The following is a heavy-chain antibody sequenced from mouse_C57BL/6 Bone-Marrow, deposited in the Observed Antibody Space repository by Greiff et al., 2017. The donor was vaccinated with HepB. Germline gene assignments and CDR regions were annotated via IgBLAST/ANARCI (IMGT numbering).Heavy chain of an antibody. CDR3: ARDEDAMDY. J-gene: IGHJ4*01. CDR1: GFTFSDFY. CDR2: SRNKGNDYKT. Sequence: EVHLVESGGGLVQSGRSLRLSCATSGFTFSDFYMEWVRQAPGKGLEWIAASRNKGNDYKTEYSASVKGRFIVSRDNSQSILYLQMNALRAEDTAIYYCARDEDAMDYWGQGTSVTVSS. V-gene: IGHV7-1*01.